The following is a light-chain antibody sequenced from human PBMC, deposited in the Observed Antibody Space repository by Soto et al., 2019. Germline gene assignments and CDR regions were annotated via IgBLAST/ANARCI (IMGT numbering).Light chain of an antibody. CDR2: GAS. J-gene: IGKJ4*01. Sequence: DIVMTQSPATLPVSPGERSTPSCMAIQSVSSNLAWYQQKPGQAPRFLIYGASTRATGIPARFSGSGSGTEFTLTISSLQSEDFEVYYCQQYDNWPLTFGGGTKVDIK. CDR1: QSVSSN. CDR3: QQYDNWPLT. V-gene: IGKV3-15*01.